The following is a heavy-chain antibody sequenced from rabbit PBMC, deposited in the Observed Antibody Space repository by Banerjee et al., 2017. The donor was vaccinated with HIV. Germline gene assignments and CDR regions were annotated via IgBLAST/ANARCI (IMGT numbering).Heavy chain of an antibody. CDR2: IDAGSSGGT. D-gene: IGHD2-1*01. CDR1: GFSFSSINY. CDR3: ARDSIYDDYGVYVSETRLDL. Sequence: QSLEESGGDLVTPGASLTLTCTASGFSFSSINYMCWVRQAPGKGLEWIACIDAGSSGGTYYASWAKGRFTISSTSSTTVTLQMTSLTAADTATYFCARDSIYDDYGVYVSETRLDLRGPGTLVTVS. J-gene: IGHJ3*01. V-gene: IGHV1S40*01.